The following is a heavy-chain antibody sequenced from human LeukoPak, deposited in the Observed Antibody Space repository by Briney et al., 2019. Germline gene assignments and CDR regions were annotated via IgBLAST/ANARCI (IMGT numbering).Heavy chain of an antibody. CDR3: ARGYSSSWYWFDP. J-gene: IGHJ5*02. CDR1: GGTFNTFA. CDR2: IIPIFGTA. Sequence: SVKVSCKASGGTFNTFAISWVRQAPGQGLEWMGGIIPIFGTANYAQKFQGRVTITADASTSTAYMELSSLRSEDTAVYYCARGYSSSWYWFDPWGQGTLVTVSS. D-gene: IGHD6-13*01. V-gene: IGHV1-69*13.